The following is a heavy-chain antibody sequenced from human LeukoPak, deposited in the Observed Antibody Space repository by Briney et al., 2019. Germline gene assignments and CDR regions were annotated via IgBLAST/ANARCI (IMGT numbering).Heavy chain of an antibody. Sequence: ASVKVSCKASGYNFNSYYIHWVRQAPGQGLTWMGWINPDSGKTKYEPRFQGRVTMTWDTSINTAYVDLTGLRSDDTAVYYCARNEPAVSVVDAFDVWGQGTVDTVSS. D-gene: IGHD1-1*01. J-gene: IGHJ3*01. CDR3: ARNEPAVSVVDAFDV. CDR1: GYNFNSYY. CDR2: INPDSGKT. V-gene: IGHV1-2*02.